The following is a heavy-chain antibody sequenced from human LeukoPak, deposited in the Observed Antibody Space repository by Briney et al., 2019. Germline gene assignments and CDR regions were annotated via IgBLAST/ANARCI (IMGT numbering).Heavy chain of an antibody. J-gene: IGHJ4*02. V-gene: IGHV1-2*02. CDR2: INPNSGGT. Sequence: ASVKVSCKASGDTFTGYYMHWVRQAPGQGLEWMGWINPNSGGTNYAQKFQGRVTMTRDTSISTAYMELSRLRSDDTAVYYCARVSGSGSYRHFDYWGQGTLVTVSS. CDR3: ARVSGSGSYRHFDY. CDR1: GDTFTGYY. D-gene: IGHD1-26*01.